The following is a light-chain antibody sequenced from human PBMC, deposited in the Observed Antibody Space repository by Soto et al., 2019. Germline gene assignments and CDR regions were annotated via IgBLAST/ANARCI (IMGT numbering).Light chain of an antibody. CDR3: QQYDNLPPYT. V-gene: IGKV1-33*01. J-gene: IGKJ2*01. CDR2: DAS. CDR1: RDISVY. Sequence: DIQMTQSPSSLSASVGDRVTITCQASRDISVYLNWYQQKPGKPPNLLVFDASNLQTGVPSRFSGSGSGTHFTFTISSLQAEDVSTYYCQQYDNLPPYTFGQGTKLEIK.